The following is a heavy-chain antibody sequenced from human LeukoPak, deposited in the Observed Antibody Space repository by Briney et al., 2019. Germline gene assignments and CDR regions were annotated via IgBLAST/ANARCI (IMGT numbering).Heavy chain of an antibody. V-gene: IGHV3-74*01. D-gene: IGHD2-21*01. CDR1: GFTFTDFW. CDR3: ATGPYSAFEM. Sequence: GGSLRLSCAASGFTFTDFWKHWVRQAPGGGLVWVSRVKGDEISTLYADSVKGRFTISRDNAKNTLYLQMNSLRADDTALYYCATGPYSAFEMWGQGTMVTVSS. J-gene: IGHJ3*02. CDR2: VKGDEIST.